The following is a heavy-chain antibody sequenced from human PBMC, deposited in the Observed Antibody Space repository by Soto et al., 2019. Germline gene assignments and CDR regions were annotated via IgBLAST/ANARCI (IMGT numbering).Heavy chain of an antibody. Sequence: PGGSLRLSCAASGFTFSSYAMSWVRQAPGKGLEWVAVISYDGSNKYYADSVKGRFTISRDNSKNTLYLQMNSLRAEDTAVYYCARVGVRFLEWLRSSWFDPWGQGTLVTVSS. V-gene: IGHV3-30-3*01. J-gene: IGHJ5*02. CDR1: GFTFSSYA. D-gene: IGHD3-3*01. CDR3: ARVGVRFLEWLRSSWFDP. CDR2: ISYDGSNK.